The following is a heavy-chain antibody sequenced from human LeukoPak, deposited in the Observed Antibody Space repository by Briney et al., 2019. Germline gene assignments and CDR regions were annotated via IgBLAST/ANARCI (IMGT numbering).Heavy chain of an antibody. Sequence: SVKVSCKASGGTFSSYAISWVRQAPGQGLEWMGGIIPIFGTANYAQKFQGRVTITADESTGTPYMELSSLRSEDTAVYYCAAYCSGGSCHGVFDYWGQGTLVTVSS. CDR3: AAYCSGGSCHGVFDY. D-gene: IGHD2-15*01. V-gene: IGHV1-69*01. J-gene: IGHJ4*02. CDR1: GGTFSSYA. CDR2: IIPIFGTA.